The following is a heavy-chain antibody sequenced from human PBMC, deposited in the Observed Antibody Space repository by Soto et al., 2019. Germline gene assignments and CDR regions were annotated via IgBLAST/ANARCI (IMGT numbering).Heavy chain of an antibody. CDR1: GVSLSTSAVR. V-gene: IGHV2-5*02. J-gene: IGHJ6*02. CDR2: IYWDDDK. CDR3: XXXXXXXXXDXYAMDV. Sequence: QTTLKESGPTLVKPTQTLTLTCTVSGVSLSTSAVRVGWIRQPPGKALEWLAVIYWDDDKRYRPSLKSRLIXXXXXXXXXXXXXXXXXXXXXXXXXXXXXXXXXXXXDXYAMDVWGQGT.